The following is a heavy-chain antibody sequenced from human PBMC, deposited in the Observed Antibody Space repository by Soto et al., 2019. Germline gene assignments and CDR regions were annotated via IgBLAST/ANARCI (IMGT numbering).Heavy chain of an antibody. V-gene: IGHV1-18*01. CDR2: INTDNGNT. D-gene: IGHD2-15*01. Sequence: QVQLVQSGAEVKKPGDSVMVSCKASGYTFTSYGISWVRQAPGQGLEWMGWINTDNGNTNQAQNLQGRVTMSTDTSTNTASMELRSLRSDDTAVYYCARKYCSGGRCYDVDYWGQGTLVTVSS. J-gene: IGHJ4*02. CDR3: ARKYCSGGRCYDVDY. CDR1: GYTFTSYG.